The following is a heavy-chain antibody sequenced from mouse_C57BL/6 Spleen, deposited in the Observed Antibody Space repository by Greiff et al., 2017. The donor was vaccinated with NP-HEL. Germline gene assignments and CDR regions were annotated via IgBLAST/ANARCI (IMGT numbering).Heavy chain of an antibody. Sequence: EVKLVESGEGLVKPGGSLKLSCAASGFTFSSYAMSWVRQTPEKRLEWVAYISSGGDYIYYADTVKGRFTISRDNARNTLYLQMSSLKSEDTAMYYCTRGASTVVATNWYFDVWGTGTTVTVSS. V-gene: IGHV5-9-1*02. D-gene: IGHD1-1*01. CDR3: TRGASTVVATNWYFDV. CDR1: GFTFSSYA. CDR2: ISSGGDYI. J-gene: IGHJ1*03.